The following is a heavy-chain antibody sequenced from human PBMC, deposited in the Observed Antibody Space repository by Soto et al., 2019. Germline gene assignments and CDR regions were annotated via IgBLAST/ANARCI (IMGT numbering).Heavy chain of an antibody. CDR2: INLDGSEK. Sequence: EGQLVESGGGLVQPGGSLRLACQVSGFTFRSYWMTWVRRAPGKGLEWVANINLDGSEKYYVDAVKGRFTISRDNAKNSLHLDFRDLRANDTAVYYCARGAMAGNEVPGYWGQGTLVTVSS. J-gene: IGHJ4*02. V-gene: IGHV3-7*05. CDR1: GFTFRSYW. CDR3: ARGAMAGNEVPGY. D-gene: IGHD1-1*01.